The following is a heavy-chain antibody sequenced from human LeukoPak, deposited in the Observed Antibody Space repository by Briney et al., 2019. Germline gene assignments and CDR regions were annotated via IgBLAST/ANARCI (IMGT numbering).Heavy chain of an antibody. J-gene: IGHJ6*04. CDR2: IKQDGSEK. V-gene: IGHV3-7*03. CDR3: AREDYYYYYGMDV. Sequence: GGSLRLSCAASGFTFSSYWMSWVRQAPGKGLEWVANIKQDGSEKYYVDSVKGRFTISRDNAKNSLYLQMNSLRAEATAVYSCAREDYYYYYGMDVWGKGTTVTVSS. CDR1: GFTFSSYW.